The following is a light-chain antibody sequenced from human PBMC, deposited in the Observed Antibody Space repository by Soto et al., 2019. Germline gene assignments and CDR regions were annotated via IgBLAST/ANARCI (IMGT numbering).Light chain of an antibody. CDR2: RAS. CDR1: HYVYSN. Sequence: EIVLTQSPATLSLSPGERATLSCTDSHYVYSNVAWFQERPGQAPRLPIYRASTTATGIPARFSGSGSGTEFTLTITSLQSEDFALYYCQQYHILWTFGQGTKVDIK. V-gene: IGKV3-15*01. CDR3: QQYHILWT. J-gene: IGKJ1*01.